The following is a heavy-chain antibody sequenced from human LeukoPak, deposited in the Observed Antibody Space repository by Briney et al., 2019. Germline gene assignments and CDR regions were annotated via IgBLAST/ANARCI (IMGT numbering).Heavy chain of an antibody. CDR1: GFTFSSYS. V-gene: IGHV3-21*01. D-gene: IGHD5-18*01. Sequence: GGSLRLACAASGFTFSSYSMNWVRQAPGKGLEWVSSISSSSSYIYYADSVKGRFTISRDNAKNSLYLQMNSLRAEDTAVYYCARVAGPWIQDYWGQGTLVTVSS. CDR2: ISSSSSYI. CDR3: ARVAGPWIQDY. J-gene: IGHJ4*02.